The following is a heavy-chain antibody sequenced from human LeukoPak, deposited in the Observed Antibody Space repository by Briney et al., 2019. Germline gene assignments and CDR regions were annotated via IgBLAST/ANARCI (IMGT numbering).Heavy chain of an antibody. J-gene: IGHJ4*02. V-gene: IGHV4-61*08. D-gene: IGHD4-17*01. CDR2: IYYSGST. CDR3: ARGAVTAHY. Sequence: SQTLSLTCAVSGGSISSGGYSWSWIRQPPGKGLEWIGYIYYSGSTNYNPSLKSRVTISVDTSKNQFSLKLSSVTAADTAVYYCARGAVTAHYWGQGTLVTVSS. CDR1: GGSISSGGYS.